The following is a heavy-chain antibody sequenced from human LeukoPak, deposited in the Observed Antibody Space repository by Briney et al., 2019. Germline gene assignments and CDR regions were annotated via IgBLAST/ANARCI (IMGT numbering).Heavy chain of an antibody. D-gene: IGHD5-24*01. V-gene: IGHV1-69*05. CDR3: TRVRDGYFYDAFDI. J-gene: IGHJ3*02. CDR2: IIPIFGTA. Sequence: ASVTVSCKASGGTFSIYAISWVRQAPGQGLEWMGRIIPIFGTANYAQKFQGRVTITTDESTSTAYMALSSLRSEHTAVYYCTRVRDGYFYDAFDIWGQGTMVTVSS. CDR1: GGTFSIYA.